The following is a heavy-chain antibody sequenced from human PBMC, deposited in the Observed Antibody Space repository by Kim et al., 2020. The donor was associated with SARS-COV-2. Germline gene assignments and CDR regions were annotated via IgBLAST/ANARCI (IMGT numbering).Heavy chain of an antibody. V-gene: IGHV4-59*08. CDR2: IYYSGST. D-gene: IGHD3-10*01. CDR1: GGSISSYY. J-gene: IGHJ4*02. CDR3: ARLPIYGSGSPTGASDY. Sequence: SETLSLTCTVSGGSISSYYWSWIRQPPGKGLEWIGYIYYSGSTNYNPSLKSRVTISVDTSKNQFSLKLSSVTAADTAVYYCARLPIYGSGSPTGASDYWGQGTLVTVSS.